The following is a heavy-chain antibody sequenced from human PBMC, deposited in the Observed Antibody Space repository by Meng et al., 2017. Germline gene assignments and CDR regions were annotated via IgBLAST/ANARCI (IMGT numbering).Heavy chain of an antibody. D-gene: IGHD5-24*01. CDR3: ARESRDGYNSY. J-gene: IGHJ4*02. V-gene: IGHV3-66*02. CDR1: GFTVSSNY. Sequence: GESLKISCAASGFTVSSNYMSWVRQAPGKGLEWVSVIYSGGSTYYADSVKGRFTISRDNSKNTLYPQMNSLRAEDTAVYYCARESRDGYNSYWGQGTLVTVSS. CDR2: IYSGGST.